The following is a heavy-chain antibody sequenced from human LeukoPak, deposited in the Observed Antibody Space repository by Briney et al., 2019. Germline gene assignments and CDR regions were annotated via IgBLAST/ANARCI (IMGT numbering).Heavy chain of an antibody. CDR1: GGTFSSYA. CDR3: ARTYSSGWYRLEYFQH. J-gene: IGHJ1*01. Sequence: SVKVSCKASGGTFSSYATSWVRQAPGQGLEWIGGIIPIFGTANYAQKFQGRVTITADESTSTAYMELSSLRSEDTAVYYCARTYSSGWYRLEYFQHWGQGTLVTVSS. D-gene: IGHD6-19*01. V-gene: IGHV1-69*13. CDR2: IIPIFGTA.